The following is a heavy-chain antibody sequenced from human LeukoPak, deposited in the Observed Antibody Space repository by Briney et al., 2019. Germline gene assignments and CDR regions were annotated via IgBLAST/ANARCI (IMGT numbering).Heavy chain of an antibody. CDR2: IWYDGSNK. CDR3: ARDGGCSSTSCYGEGYYYYYGMDV. V-gene: IGHV3-33*01. CDR1: GFTFSSYG. D-gene: IGHD2-2*01. Sequence: GGSLRLSCAASGFTFSSYGMHWVRQAPGKGLGWVAVIWYDGSNKYYADSVKGRFTISRDNSKNTLYLQMNSLRAEDAAVYYCARDGGCSSTSCYGEGYYYYYGMDVWGQGTTVTVSS. J-gene: IGHJ6*02.